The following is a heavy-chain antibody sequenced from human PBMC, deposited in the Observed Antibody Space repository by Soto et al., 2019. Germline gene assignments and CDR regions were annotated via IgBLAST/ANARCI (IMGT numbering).Heavy chain of an antibody. Sequence: PGGSLRLSCAASGFTFSNAWINWVRQAPVNGLEFVGRVKSKTHGWTTDYSEPVKGIFSISIDYSNNIVYLQINSLKDEDTAVYYCTNDSYNNITIVRFDYWGHGTLVTVSS. CDR2: VKSKTHGWTT. J-gene: IGHJ4*01. CDR1: GFTFSNAW. V-gene: IGHV3-15*07. CDR3: TNDSYNNITIVRFDY. D-gene: IGHD1-20*01.